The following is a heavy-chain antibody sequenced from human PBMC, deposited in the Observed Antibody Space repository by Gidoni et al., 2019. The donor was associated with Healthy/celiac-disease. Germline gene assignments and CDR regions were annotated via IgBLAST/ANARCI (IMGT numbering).Heavy chain of an antibody. CDR2: ISSSSSYI. Sequence: EVQLVESGGGLVKPGGSLRLSCAASGFTFSSYSMNWVRQAPGKGLEWVSSISSSSSYIYYADSVKGRFTISRDNAKNSLYLQMNSLRAEDTAVYYCASVDDFWSGYYSPFDYWGQGTLVTVSS. J-gene: IGHJ4*02. V-gene: IGHV3-21*01. CDR3: ASVDDFWSGYYSPFDY. CDR1: GFTFSSYS. D-gene: IGHD3-3*01.